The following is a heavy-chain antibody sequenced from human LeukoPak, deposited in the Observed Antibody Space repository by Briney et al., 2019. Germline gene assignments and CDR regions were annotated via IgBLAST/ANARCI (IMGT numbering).Heavy chain of an antibody. Sequence: GGSLRLSCAASGFTVSSYGMHWVRQAPGKGLEWVAFIRYDGSNKYYADSVKGRFTISRDNSKNTLYLQMNSLRAEDTAVYYCAKDSAYQQWPLHFDYWGQGTLVTVSS. J-gene: IGHJ4*02. CDR1: GFTVSSYG. D-gene: IGHD6-19*01. CDR3: AKDSAYQQWPLHFDY. V-gene: IGHV3-30*02. CDR2: IRYDGSNK.